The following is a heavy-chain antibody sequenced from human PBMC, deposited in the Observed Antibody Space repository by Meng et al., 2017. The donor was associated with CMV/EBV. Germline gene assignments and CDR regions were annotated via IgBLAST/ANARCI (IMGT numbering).Heavy chain of an antibody. V-gene: IGHV3-69-1*02. CDR2: ISSSSTI. D-gene: IGHD3-22*01. CDR1: GFTFSDYY. Sequence: GESLKISCAASGFTFSDYYMNWVRQAPGKGLEWVSSISSSSTIYYADSVKGRFTISRDNAKNSLYLQMNRLRAEDTAVYYCARGITMIVVVIAPNAFDIWGQGTMVTVSS. J-gene: IGHJ3*02. CDR3: ARGITMIVVVIAPNAFDI.